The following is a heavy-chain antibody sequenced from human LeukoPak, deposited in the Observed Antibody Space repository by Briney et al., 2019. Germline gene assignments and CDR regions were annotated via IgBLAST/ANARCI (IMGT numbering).Heavy chain of an antibody. CDR2: ISAYNGNT. Sequence: ASVKVSCKASGYTFTSYGISWVRQAPGQGLERMGWISAYNGNTNYAQKLQGRVTMTTDTSTSTAYMELRSLRSDDTAVYYCARASGRAAAGPTGWFDPWGQGTLVTVSS. J-gene: IGHJ5*02. D-gene: IGHD6-13*01. V-gene: IGHV1-18*01. CDR1: GYTFTSYG. CDR3: ARASGRAAAGPTGWFDP.